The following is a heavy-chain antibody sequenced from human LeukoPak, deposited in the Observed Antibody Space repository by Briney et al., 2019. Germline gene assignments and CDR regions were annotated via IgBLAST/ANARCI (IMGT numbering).Heavy chain of an antibody. D-gene: IGHD5-24*01. CDR3: ARDQIEMATIIDNYDGMDV. J-gene: IGHJ6*02. CDR1: GDSVSSNSAA. CDR2: TYYRSKWYN. Sequence: SQTLSLTCAISGDSVSSNSAAWNWIRQSPSRGLEWLGRTYYRSKWYNDYAVSVKSRMTINPDTSKNQFSLQLNSVTPEDTAVYYWARDQIEMATIIDNYDGMDVWGQGTPVTVSS. V-gene: IGHV6-1*01.